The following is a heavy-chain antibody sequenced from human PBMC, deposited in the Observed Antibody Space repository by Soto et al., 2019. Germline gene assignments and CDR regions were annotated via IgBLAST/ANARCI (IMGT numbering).Heavy chain of an antibody. CDR1: GGSISRGGYY. V-gene: IGHV4-31*03. J-gene: IGHJ5*02. CDR2: IYYSRST. Sequence: QVQLQESGPGLVKPSQTLSPTCTVSGGSISRGGYYWSWIRQHPGKGLEWIGSIYYSRSTYYNPSLKRRVTISVDTSKNQFSLKLGSGTAADTDVYYCARDAPPEESCGGYCYPGGFDPWGQGTLVTVSS. CDR3: ARDAPPEESCGGYCYPGGFDP. D-gene: IGHD2-21*02.